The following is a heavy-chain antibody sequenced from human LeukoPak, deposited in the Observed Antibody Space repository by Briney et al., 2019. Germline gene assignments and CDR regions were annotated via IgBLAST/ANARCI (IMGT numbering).Heavy chain of an antibody. CDR3: ARDSPLGT. CDR1: GGSISSGSYY. Sequence: SETLSLTCTVSGGSISSGSYYWSWIRQPAGKGLEWIGRIYTSGSTNYNPSLKSRVTISVDTSKNQFSLKLSSVTAADTAVYYCARDSPLGTWGQGTLVTVSS. V-gene: IGHV4-61*02. CDR2: IYTSGST. J-gene: IGHJ5*02.